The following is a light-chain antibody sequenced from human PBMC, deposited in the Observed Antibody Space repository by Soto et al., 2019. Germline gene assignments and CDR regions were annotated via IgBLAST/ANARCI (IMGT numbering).Light chain of an antibody. CDR1: QGITSY. J-gene: IGKJ4*01. Sequence: IQLTQSPSSLSASVGDRVTITCRASQGITSYLAWYQQRPGKAPGLLIYSASTLQSGVPSRFSGSGYGTDFSLTISNLQPEDFATYYCQQLYSHQLTSGGVTKVDIK. CDR2: SAS. CDR3: QQLYSHQLT. V-gene: IGKV1-9*01.